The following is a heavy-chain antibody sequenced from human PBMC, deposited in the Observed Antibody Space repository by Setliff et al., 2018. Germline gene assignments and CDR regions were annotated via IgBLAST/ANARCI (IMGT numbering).Heavy chain of an antibody. V-gene: IGHV4-34*01. CDR1: GGSFSDFY. J-gene: IGHJ4*02. CDR2: ITHRRVT. D-gene: IGHD1-1*01. CDR3: ARTGTYRYFDS. Sequence: SETLSLTCAVYGGSFSDFYWIWIRQPPGEGLEWIGEITHRRVTTYNPSLQSRAAISLDTSKRRFSLKLGSVSAADTAVYYCARTGTYRYFDSWGQGTLVTVSS.